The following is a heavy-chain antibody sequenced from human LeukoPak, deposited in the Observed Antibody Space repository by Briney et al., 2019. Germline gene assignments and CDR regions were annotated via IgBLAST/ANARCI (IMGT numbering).Heavy chain of an antibody. V-gene: IGHV3-23*01. CDR1: GFTFSSYA. Sequence: GGSLRLSCAASGFTFSSYAMSWVRQAPGKGLEWVSAISGSGGSTYYADSVKGRFTISRDNSGNIISLQMNNLTTEDTAIYYCAREKFDSWGQGALVTVSP. CDR3: AREKFDS. CDR2: ISGSGGST. J-gene: IGHJ5*01.